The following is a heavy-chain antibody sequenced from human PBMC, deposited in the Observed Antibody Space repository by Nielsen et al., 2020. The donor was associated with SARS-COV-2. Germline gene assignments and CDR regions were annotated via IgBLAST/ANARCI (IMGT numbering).Heavy chain of an antibody. CDR1: GGTFSSYA. J-gene: IGHJ6*02. D-gene: IGHD2-15*01. Sequence: SVKVSCKASGGTFSSYAISWVRQAPGQGLEWMGGIIPIFGTANYAQKFQGRVTITADESTSTAYMELSSLRSEDTAVYYCAYCSGGSCYYYYGMDVRGQGTTVTVSS. CDR2: IIPIFGTA. V-gene: IGHV1-69*13. CDR3: AYCSGGSCYYYYGMDV.